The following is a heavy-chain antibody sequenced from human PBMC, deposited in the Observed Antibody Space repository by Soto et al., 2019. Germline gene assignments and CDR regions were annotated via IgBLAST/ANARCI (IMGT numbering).Heavy chain of an antibody. V-gene: IGHV3-23*01. CDR2: LSGSGGST. CDR3: AKAQLFYYYGMDV. J-gene: IGHJ6*02. CDR1: GFTFSNYA. Sequence: VQLLESGGGLVQPGGSLRLSCAASGFTFSNYAVNWVRQGPGKGLEWVSALSGSGGSTYYADYVKGLFTISRGNSKNTLYLQMNSLRAEDTAVYYCAKAQLFYYYGMDVWGQGTTVTVSS. D-gene: IGHD3-10*01.